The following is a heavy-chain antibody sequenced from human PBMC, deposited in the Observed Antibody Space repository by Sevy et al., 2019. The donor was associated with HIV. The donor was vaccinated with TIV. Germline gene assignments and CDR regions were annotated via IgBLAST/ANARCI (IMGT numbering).Heavy chain of an antibody. Sequence: GGSLRLSCDASGFTFDMYWMQWDRQAPGKGLEWVANIRQDGNEIYYAASVRGRFTISRDNAKGSLYLQMNNLRVEDTATYYCARRYFDLWGQGTLVTVSS. J-gene: IGHJ4*02. CDR1: GFTFDMYW. V-gene: IGHV3-7*03. CDR2: IRQDGNEI. CDR3: ARRYFDL.